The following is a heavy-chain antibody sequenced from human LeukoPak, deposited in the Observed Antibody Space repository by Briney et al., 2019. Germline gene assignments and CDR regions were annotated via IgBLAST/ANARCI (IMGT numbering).Heavy chain of an antibody. CDR1: GGSISSRIYN. Sequence: SETLSLTCSVSGGSISSRIYNWGWIRQPPGKGLEWIGSIYYSGSTYYNPSLKSRVTLSLDTSRNQFSVKLSSVTAADTAVYYCARWGMVRYYYYYYYGMDVWGQGTTVTVSS. V-gene: IGHV4-39*07. CDR2: IYYSGST. CDR3: ARWGMVRYYYYYYYGMDV. D-gene: IGHD3-10*01. J-gene: IGHJ6*02.